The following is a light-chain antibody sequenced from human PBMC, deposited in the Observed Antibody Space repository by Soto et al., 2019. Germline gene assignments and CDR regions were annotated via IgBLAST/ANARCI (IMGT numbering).Light chain of an antibody. CDR2: EVT. V-gene: IGLV2-8*01. J-gene: IGLJ3*02. CDR3: SSYAGSKTLV. Sequence: QSALTQPPSASGSPGQSVTISCTGTSSDVGGYNYVSWYQQHPGKAPKLMIYEVTKRPSGVPDRFSGSKSGNTASLTVSGFQADDESDYYRSSYAGSKTLVFGGGSKVTVL. CDR1: SSDVGGYNY.